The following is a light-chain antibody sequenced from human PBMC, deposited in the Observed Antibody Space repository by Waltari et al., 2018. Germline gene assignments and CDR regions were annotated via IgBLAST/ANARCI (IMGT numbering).Light chain of an antibody. CDR3: QKYRSLPAT. J-gene: IGKJ1*01. V-gene: IGKV3-20*01. Sequence: EVVLTQSPGTLSLSPGAGATLSCRARQSVGKYLAWYQQRPGQAPRLLIYHASIRATGIPDRFSGSGSETDFSLTISRLEPEDFAVYYCQKYRSLPATFGQGTKVEI. CDR1: QSVGKY. CDR2: HAS.